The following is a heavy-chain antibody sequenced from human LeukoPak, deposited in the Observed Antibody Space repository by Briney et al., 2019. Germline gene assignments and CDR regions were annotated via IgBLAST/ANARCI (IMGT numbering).Heavy chain of an antibody. CDR3: ARGAEVQLWSYYFDY. CDR1: GFTFSSYG. D-gene: IGHD5-18*01. CDR2: TNWNGART. J-gene: IGHJ4*02. V-gene: IGHV3-20*04. Sequence: GGTLRLSCAASGFTFSSYGMSWVRQAPGKGLEWVSGTNWNGARTGYADSVKGRFIISRDNAKNSLYLQMNSLRAEDTALYYCARGAEVQLWSYYFDYWGQGTLVTVSS.